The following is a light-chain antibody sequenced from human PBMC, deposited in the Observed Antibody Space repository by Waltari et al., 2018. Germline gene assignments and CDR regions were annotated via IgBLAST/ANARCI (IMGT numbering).Light chain of an antibody. J-gene: IGKJ2*01. CDR2: GAS. Sequence: EIVMTQSPATLSVSPGERATLSCRASQSVGTNVAWYQQKPGQTPRVLVYGASTRASGIPARFSGGGSGTEFTLTISRLHSEDFVLYCCQQYNFAPRSYTFGQGTKLEVK. CDR1: QSVGTN. V-gene: IGKV3-15*01. CDR3: QQYNFAPRSYT.